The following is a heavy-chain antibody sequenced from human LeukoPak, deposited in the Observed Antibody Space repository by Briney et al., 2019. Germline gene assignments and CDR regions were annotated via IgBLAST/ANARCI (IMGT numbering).Heavy chain of an antibody. Sequence: SETLSLTCAVYGGSFSGYYWSWIRQPPGKGLEWIGEINHSGSTDYNLSLKSRLTISVDTPKNQFSLKMSSVTAADTAVYYCARGDGRDGYKGRLDYWGQGTLVTVSS. J-gene: IGHJ4*02. V-gene: IGHV4-34*01. CDR2: INHSGST. CDR3: ARGDGRDGYKGRLDY. D-gene: IGHD5-24*01. CDR1: GGSFSGYY.